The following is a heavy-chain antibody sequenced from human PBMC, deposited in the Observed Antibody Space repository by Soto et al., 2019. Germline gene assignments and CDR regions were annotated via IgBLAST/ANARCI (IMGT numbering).Heavy chain of an antibody. Sequence: GGSXRLSCAASGFTFSIYAMHWVRQAPVKGLEWVAVISYDGSNKYYADSVKGRFTISRDNSKNTLYLQMNSLRAEDTAVYYCARGSGIVGATGDYWGQGTLVTVSS. CDR3: ARGSGIVGATGDY. V-gene: IGHV3-30-3*01. J-gene: IGHJ4*02. D-gene: IGHD1-26*01. CDR2: ISYDGSNK. CDR1: GFTFSIYA.